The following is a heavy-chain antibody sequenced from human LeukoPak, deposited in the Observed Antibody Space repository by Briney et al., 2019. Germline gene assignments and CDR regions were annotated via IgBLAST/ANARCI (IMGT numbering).Heavy chain of an antibody. CDR3: ARENPWANYYDSSGYYYGWFDP. CDR2: IYYSGSP. CDR1: GGSISSGGYY. D-gene: IGHD3-22*01. J-gene: IGHJ5*02. Sequence: SQTLSLTCTFSGGSISSGGYYWSWIRQHPGKGLEWVGYIYYSGSPYYNPSLRSRVTISVDTSKNQFSLKLSSVAAADTAVYYCARENPWANYYDSSGYYYGWFDPWGQGTLVTVSS. V-gene: IGHV4-31*03.